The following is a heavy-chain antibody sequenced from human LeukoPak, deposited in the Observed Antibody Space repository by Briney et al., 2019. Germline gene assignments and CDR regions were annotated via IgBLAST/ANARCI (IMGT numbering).Heavy chain of an antibody. J-gene: IGHJ4*02. CDR3: ARVSPIAVAALDY. CDR2: IYNGGST. Sequence: GGSLRLSCAASGFTVSSNYMSWVRQAPGKGLEWVSVIYNGGSTYYADSVKGRFTISRDNSKNTLSLQMNSLRAEDTAVYYCARVSPIAVAALDYWGQGTLVTVSS. CDR1: GFTVSSNY. V-gene: IGHV3-53*01. D-gene: IGHD6-19*01.